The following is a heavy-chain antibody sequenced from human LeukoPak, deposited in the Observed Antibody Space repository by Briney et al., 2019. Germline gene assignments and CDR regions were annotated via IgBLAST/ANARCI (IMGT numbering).Heavy chain of an antibody. CDR2: ISGSGGST. CDR1: GFTFSSYA. V-gene: IGHV3-23*01. J-gene: IGHJ6*03. Sequence: GGSLRLSCAASGFTFSSYAMSWVRQAPGKGLEWVSAISGSGGSTYYADSVKGRFTISRDNSKNTLYLQMNSLRAEDTAVYYCAKRGDFWSGYGHYYYMDVWGKGTTVTVSS. D-gene: IGHD3-3*01. CDR3: AKRGDFWSGYGHYYYMDV.